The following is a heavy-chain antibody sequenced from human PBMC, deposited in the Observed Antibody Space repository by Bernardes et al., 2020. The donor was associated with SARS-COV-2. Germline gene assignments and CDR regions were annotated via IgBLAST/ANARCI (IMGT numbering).Heavy chain of an antibody. Sequence: ASVKVSCKASGYTFTSYGISWVRQAPGQGLEWMGWISAYNGNTNYAQKLQGRVTMTTDTSTSTAYMELRSLRSDDTAMYYCARDLGFWSGYYYYGMDVWGQGTTVTVSS. V-gene: IGHV1-18*01. CDR2: ISAYNGNT. CDR3: ARDLGFWSGYYYYGMDV. D-gene: IGHD3-3*01. J-gene: IGHJ6*02. CDR1: GYTFTSYG.